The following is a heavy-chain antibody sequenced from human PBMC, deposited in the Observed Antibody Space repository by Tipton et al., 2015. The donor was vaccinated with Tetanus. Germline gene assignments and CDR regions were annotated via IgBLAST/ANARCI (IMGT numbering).Heavy chain of an antibody. CDR1: GLFFKNAW. CDR2: IKSKSDGGTT. J-gene: IGHJ4*02. V-gene: IGHV3-15*07. Sequence: SLRLSCATSGLFFKNAWMSWVRQAPGKGLEWVGRIKSKSDGGTTDYAARVKDRFSISRDDSKNTLFLQMNSLKTEDTAVYYCTTSGRVGSGYRVDYWGRGTLVTVSS. D-gene: IGHD3-9*01. CDR3: TTSGRVGSGYRVDY.